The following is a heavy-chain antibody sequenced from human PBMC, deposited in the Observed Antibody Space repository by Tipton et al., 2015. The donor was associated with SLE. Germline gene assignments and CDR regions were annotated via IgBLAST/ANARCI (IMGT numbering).Heavy chain of an antibody. J-gene: IGHJ5*02. CDR3: ARHELYYDFWT. D-gene: IGHD3-3*01. CDR1: GFTFSSYW. V-gene: IGHV3-7*01. Sequence: SLRLSCAASGFTFSSYWMSWVRQAPGKGLEWVANIKEDGRDKYYVHCVKGRFAISRDNAKNSLYLQMNSLRAEDTAVYYCARHELYYDFWTWGQGTLVTVSS. CDR2: IKEDGRDK.